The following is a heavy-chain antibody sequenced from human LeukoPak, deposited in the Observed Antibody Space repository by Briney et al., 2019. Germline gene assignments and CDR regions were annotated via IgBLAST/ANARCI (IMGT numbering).Heavy chain of an antibody. CDR2: ISGSGGNT. Sequence: RSGGSLRLSCAASGFTFSSYGMTWVRQAPGKGLEWVSAISGSGGNTYYADSVKGRFTISRDNAKNSLYLQMNSLRAEDTAVYYCARDEKATVTTEANYYYYMDVWGKGTTVTVSS. D-gene: IGHD4-17*01. CDR1: GFTFSSYG. J-gene: IGHJ6*03. V-gene: IGHV3-23*01. CDR3: ARDEKATVTTEANYYYYMDV.